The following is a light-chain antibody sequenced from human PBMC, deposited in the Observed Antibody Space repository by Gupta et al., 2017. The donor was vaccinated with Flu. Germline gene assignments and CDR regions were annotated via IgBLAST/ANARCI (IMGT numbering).Light chain of an antibody. CDR1: QGISNY. Sequence: SSLSASVGDRVTITCRASQGISNYLAWYEQKPGKGPELLIYAAATWQAGVTSRFSGSGFGTDFTLTISSRQPEDVATYYFQKYIINSLFTFGHGTKVDIK. CDR2: AAA. V-gene: IGKV1-27*01. J-gene: IGKJ3*01. CDR3: QKYIINSLFT.